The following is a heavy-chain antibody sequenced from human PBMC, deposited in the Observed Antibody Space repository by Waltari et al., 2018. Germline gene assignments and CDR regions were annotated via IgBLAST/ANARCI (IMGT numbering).Heavy chain of an antibody. CDR1: GYSFTSYW. D-gene: IGHD3-16*01. Sequence: EVQLVQSGAEVKKSGESLKISCKGSGYSFTSYWIGWVRQMPGNGLWWMGIIYPGDSDTRYSPSFQGQVTISADKSISTAYLQWSSLKASDTAMYYCARSHLSYDYVWGSFKDCHFDYWGQGTLVTVSS. V-gene: IGHV5-51*01. J-gene: IGHJ4*02. CDR3: ARSHLSYDYVWGSFKDCHFDY. CDR2: IYPGDSDT.